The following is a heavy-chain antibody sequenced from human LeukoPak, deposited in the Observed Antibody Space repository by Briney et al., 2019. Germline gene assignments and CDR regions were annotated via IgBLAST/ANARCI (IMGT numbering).Heavy chain of an antibody. V-gene: IGHV3-7*01. CDR2: IKQDGSEK. CDR1: GFTFSRYW. D-gene: IGHD2-15*01. Sequence: PGGSLRLSCAASGFTFSRYWMIWVRQAPGKGLEWVANIKQDGSEKNYVDSVKGRFTISRDNAKNSLYLQMNSLRAEDTAVYYCARDPAVGYFRAFDIWGQGTLVTVSS. CDR3: ARDPAVGYFRAFDI. J-gene: IGHJ3*02.